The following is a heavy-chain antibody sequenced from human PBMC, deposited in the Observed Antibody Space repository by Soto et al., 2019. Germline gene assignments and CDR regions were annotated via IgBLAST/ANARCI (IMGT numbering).Heavy chain of an antibody. D-gene: IGHD2-21*02. CDR1: GFSLSTTEEG. Sequence: QITLKESGPTLVKPTQTLTLTCTFSGFSLSTTEEGVGWIRQPPGKAPEWLALIYWDDDKRYSPSLKTRLTITKDTSKNQVVLTVTNVDPVDTATYYCAHGXCXGADCYPNPYFDFWGQGILVTVSS. V-gene: IGHV2-5*02. CDR2: IYWDDDK. CDR3: AHGXCXGADCYPNPYFDF. J-gene: IGHJ4*02.